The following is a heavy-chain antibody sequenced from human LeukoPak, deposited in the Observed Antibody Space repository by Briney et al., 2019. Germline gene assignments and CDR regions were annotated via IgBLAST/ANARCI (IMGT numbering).Heavy chain of an antibody. D-gene: IGHD5-18*01. Sequence: GGSLRLSCAASGFTFSSYAMSWVRQAPGKGLEWVSAISGSDGSTYYADSVKGRFTISRDNSKNTLYLQMNSLKTEDTAVYYCTTRHQLWSQGSDYWGQGTLVTVSS. V-gene: IGHV3-23*01. CDR2: ISGSDGST. CDR1: GFTFSSYA. J-gene: IGHJ4*02. CDR3: TTRHQLWSQGSDY.